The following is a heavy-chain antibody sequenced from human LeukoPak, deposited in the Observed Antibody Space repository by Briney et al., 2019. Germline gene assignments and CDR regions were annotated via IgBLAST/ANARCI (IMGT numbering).Heavy chain of an antibody. CDR3: ARDAVAARLRSYYYYMDV. D-gene: IGHD6-6*01. CDR2: IIPIFGTA. Sequence: SVKVSCKASGGTFSSYAISWVRQAPGQGLEWMGGIIPIFGTANYAQKFQGRVTITADETTSTAYMELSSLRSEDTAVYYCARDAVAARLRSYYYYMDVWGKGTTVTVSS. CDR1: GGTFSSYA. V-gene: IGHV1-69*13. J-gene: IGHJ6*03.